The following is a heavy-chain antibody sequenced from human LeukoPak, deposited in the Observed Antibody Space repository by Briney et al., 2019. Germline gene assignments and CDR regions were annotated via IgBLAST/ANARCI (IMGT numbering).Heavy chain of an antibody. D-gene: IGHD3-22*01. J-gene: IGHJ4*02. CDR3: ARNRHYYVSTGYYYDYFDY. V-gene: IGHV1-3*01. CDR2: INAGNGGT. Sequence: ASVKVSCKASGYTFTSYAMHWVRQAPGQRLEWMGWINAGNGGTKYSQSFQGRVTITRDTSASTAYMELSSLRSEDTAVFYCARNRHYYVSTGYYYDYFDYWGQGTLVTVSS. CDR1: GYTFTSYA.